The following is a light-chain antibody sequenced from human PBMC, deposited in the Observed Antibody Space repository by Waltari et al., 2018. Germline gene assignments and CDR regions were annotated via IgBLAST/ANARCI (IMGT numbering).Light chain of an antibody. J-gene: IGKJ4*01. CDR3: QQYANLPLT. V-gene: IGKV1-33*01. Sequence: DIQMTQSPSSLSESVGDRVTITCQASQDIRKNLNWFPQKPGKAPKVLIFDASNSQAAVPSRFSGSGSGTDFAFTISSLQPEDIGTYFCQQYANLPLTFGGGTRVEIK. CDR2: DAS. CDR1: QDIRKN.